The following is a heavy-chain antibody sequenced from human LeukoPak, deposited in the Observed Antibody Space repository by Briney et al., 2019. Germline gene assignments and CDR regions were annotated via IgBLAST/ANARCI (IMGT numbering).Heavy chain of an antibody. D-gene: IGHD3-22*01. CDR3: ARIVRAPGRFDY. CDR1: GFTFSSYW. V-gene: IGHV3-7*01. CDR2: IKQDGSEK. Sequence: PGGALRLSCAASGFTFSSYWMSWVRQPPGKGLEGVANIKQDGSEKYYVEAVRGRFTISRDNAKNSLYLQMTGQRAEDTAVYYCARIVRAPGRFDYWGQGTLVTVSS. J-gene: IGHJ4*02.